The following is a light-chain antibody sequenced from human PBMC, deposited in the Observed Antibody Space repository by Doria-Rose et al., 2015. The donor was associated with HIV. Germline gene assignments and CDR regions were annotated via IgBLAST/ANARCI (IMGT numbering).Light chain of an antibody. V-gene: IGKV1-9*01. CDR2: GAS. CDR3: QQFDSFPRT. J-gene: IGKJ1*01. Sequence: TQSPSFLSASVGVRVTITCRASQGISRYLAWYQQKPGKAPTLLIFGASTLQSGVPSRFSGSGSGTEFTLTISSLQPEDFATYYCQQFDSFPRTSGQGTKVELK. CDR1: QGISRY.